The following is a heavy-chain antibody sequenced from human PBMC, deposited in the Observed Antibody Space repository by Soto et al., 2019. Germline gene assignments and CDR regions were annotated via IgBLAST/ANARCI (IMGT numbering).Heavy chain of an antibody. CDR1: GFTFSSYA. D-gene: IGHD6-19*01. V-gene: IGHV3-30-3*01. J-gene: IGHJ4*02. Sequence: QVQLVESGGGVVQPGRSLRLSCADSGFTFSSYAMHWVRQAPGKGLEWVAVISYDGSNKYYADSVKGRFTISRDNSKNTLYLQMNSLRAEDTAVYYCARGAVAGPSTFDYWGQGTLVTVSS. CDR2: ISYDGSNK. CDR3: ARGAVAGPSTFDY.